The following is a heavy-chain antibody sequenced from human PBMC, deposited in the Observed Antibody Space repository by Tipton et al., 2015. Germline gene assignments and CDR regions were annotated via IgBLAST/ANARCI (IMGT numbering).Heavy chain of an antibody. J-gene: IGHJ6*02. Sequence: QLVQSGAEVKKPGSSVKVSCKASGGTFSRYPISWLRQAPGQGLELMGGLVPMLRVASYAQKFQGRVTITADESTSTSYMELSSLRSEDTAVYYCAIYCTQGICRVPYGLDVWGQGTTVSVSS. V-gene: IGHV1-69*01. CDR3: AIYCTQGICRVPYGLDV. CDR2: LVPMLRVA. CDR1: GGTFSRYP. D-gene: IGHD2-8*01.